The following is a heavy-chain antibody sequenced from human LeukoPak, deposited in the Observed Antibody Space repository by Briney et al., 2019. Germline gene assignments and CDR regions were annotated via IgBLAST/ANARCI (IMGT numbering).Heavy chain of an antibody. V-gene: IGHV4-4*02. J-gene: IGHJ6*02. CDR1: GGSISSSNW. D-gene: IGHD3-3*01. CDR2: IYHSGST. CDR3: AILPPMYYDFWSGYPAPSVSATYYYYGMDV. Sequence: SETLSLTCAVSGGSISSSNWWSWVRQPPGKGLEWIGEIYHSGSTNYNPSLKSRVTISVDKSKNQFSLKLSSVTAADTAVYYCAILPPMYYDFWSGYPAPSVSATYYYYGMDVWGQGTTVTVSS.